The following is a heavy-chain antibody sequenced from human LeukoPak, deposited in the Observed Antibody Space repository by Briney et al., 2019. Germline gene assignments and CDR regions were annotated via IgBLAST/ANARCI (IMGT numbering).Heavy chain of an antibody. CDR3: ATSGLSRFGF. D-gene: IGHD2/OR15-2a*01. CDR1: GFTFSSHG. CDR2: IIPSGHTT. V-gene: IGHV3-23*01. Sequence: PGGSLRLSCAASGFTFSSHGMNWVRQAPGKGLEWVSGIIPSGHTTYYADSVRGRFTISRDNSRNTLYLQMNSLRAGDTAVYYCATSGLSRFGFWGQGTLVTVSS. J-gene: IGHJ4*02.